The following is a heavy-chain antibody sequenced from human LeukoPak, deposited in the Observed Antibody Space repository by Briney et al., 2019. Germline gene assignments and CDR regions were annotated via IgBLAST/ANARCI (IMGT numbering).Heavy chain of an antibody. D-gene: IGHD1-26*01. V-gene: IGHV3-7*01. Sequence: PGGSLRLSCAASGFTLSSYWMSWVRQAPGKGLEWVANIKHDGSEKYYVDSVKGRFTISRDNAKNSLYLQMNSLRAEDTAVYYCARVGGSVGAKDYWGQGTLVTVSS. CDR3: ARVGGSVGAKDY. CDR1: GFTLSSYW. CDR2: IKHDGSEK. J-gene: IGHJ4*02.